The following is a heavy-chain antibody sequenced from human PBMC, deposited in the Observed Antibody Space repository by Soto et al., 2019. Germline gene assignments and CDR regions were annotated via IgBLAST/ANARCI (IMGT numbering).Heavy chain of an antibody. Sequence: SETLSLTCTVYGGSFSDYLWSWIRQSPGKGLEWIGEINDSGSTNYNSFLKGRVTISLGTSKNQFSLKLRFVTAADTAVYYCARTESRSYYYSGMDIWGQGPTVTVSS. J-gene: IGHJ6*02. V-gene: IGHV4-34*01. D-gene: IGHD3-16*01. CDR3: ARTESRSYYYSGMDI. CDR1: GGSFSDYL. CDR2: INDSGST.